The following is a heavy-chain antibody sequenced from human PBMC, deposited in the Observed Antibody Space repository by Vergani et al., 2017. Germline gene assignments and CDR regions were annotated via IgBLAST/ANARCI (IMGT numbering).Heavy chain of an antibody. CDR3: ARVYGDYGDYEFWFDP. D-gene: IGHD4-17*01. CDR2: INPNSGGT. J-gene: IGHJ5*02. V-gene: IGHV1-2*02. CDR1: GYTFTGYY. Sequence: QVQLVQSGAEVKKPGASVKVSCKASGYTFTGYYMHWVRKAPGQGLEWMGWINPNSGGTNDAQKFQGRVTMTRDTSISTAYMELSRLRSDDTAVYYWARVYGDYGDYEFWFDPWGQGTLVTVSS.